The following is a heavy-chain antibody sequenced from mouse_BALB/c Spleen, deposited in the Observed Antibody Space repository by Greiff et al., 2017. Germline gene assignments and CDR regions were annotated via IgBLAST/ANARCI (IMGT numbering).Heavy chain of an antibody. CDR1: GYSFTGYY. V-gene: IGHV1-26*01. D-gene: IGHD2-14*01. CDR3: ARKGNYRYEAWFAY. CDR2: INPYNGAT. J-gene: IGHJ3*01. Sequence: EVQLQQSGPELVKPGASVKISCKASGYSFTGYYMHWVKQSHVKSLEWIGRINPYNGATSYNQNFKDKASLTVDKSSSTAYMELHSLTSEDSAVYYCARKGNYRYEAWFAYWGQGTLVTVSA.